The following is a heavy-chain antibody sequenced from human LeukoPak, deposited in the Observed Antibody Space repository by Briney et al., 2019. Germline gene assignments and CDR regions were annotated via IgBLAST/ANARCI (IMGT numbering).Heavy chain of an antibody. CDR3: ARAAAGVNNWFDP. CDR1: GYTFTGYY. D-gene: IGHD6-13*01. Sequence: GASVKVSCKASGYTFTGYYMHWVRQAPGQGLGWMGWINPNSGGTNYAQKFQGRVTMTRDTSISTAYMELSRLRSDDTAVYYCARAAAGVNNWFDPWGQGTLVTVSS. J-gene: IGHJ5*02. CDR2: INPNSGGT. V-gene: IGHV1-2*02.